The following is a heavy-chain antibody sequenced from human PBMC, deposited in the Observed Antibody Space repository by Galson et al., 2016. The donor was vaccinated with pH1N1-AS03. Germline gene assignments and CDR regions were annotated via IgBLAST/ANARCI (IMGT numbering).Heavy chain of an antibody. J-gene: IGHJ5*02. CDR1: GFSLSTSGMC. D-gene: IGHD4-17*01. CDR3: ARFHYGDYSGWFDP. V-gene: IGHV2-70*11. Sequence: PALVKPTQTLTLTCTFSGFSLSTSGMCVSWIRQPPGKALEWLARIDWNDNKYYSTSLKTRLTISKDTSKNQVVLTMTNIDPVDTATYYCARFHYGDYSGWFDPWGQGTLVTVSS. CDR2: IDWNDNK.